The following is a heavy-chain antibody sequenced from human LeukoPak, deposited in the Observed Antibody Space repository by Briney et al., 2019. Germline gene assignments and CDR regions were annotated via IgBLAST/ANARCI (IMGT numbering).Heavy chain of an antibody. V-gene: IGHV3-7*01. CDR1: GFTLGSYW. CDR2: IRKDGSVE. J-gene: IGHJ3*02. Sequence: GDSLRLSCSASGFTLGSYWMTWVRQAPGKGLEWVANIRKDGSVENYVDSVKGRFTISRDNAKNSLYLQMNSLRAEDTAVYYCATLSSGWLDAFDMWGQGTKVTVSS. D-gene: IGHD6-19*01. CDR3: ATLSSGWLDAFDM.